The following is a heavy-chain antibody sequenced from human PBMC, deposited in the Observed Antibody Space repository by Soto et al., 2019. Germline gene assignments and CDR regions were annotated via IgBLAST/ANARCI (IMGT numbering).Heavy chain of an antibody. CDR3: AKDIPGY. CDR1: GFTLSSYG. D-gene: IGHD3-10*01. V-gene: IGHV3-30*18. J-gene: IGHJ4*02. CDR2: ISYDGSNK. Sequence: QVQLVESGGGVVQPGRSLRLSCAASGFTLSSYGMHWVRQAPGKGLEWVAVISYDGSNKYYADSVKGRFTISRDNSKNTVYLQMSSLRAEDTAVYYCAKDIPGYWGQETLVTVSS.